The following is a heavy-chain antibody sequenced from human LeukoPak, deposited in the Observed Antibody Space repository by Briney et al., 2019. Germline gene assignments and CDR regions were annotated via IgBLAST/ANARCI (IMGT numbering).Heavy chain of an antibody. D-gene: IGHD6-6*01. V-gene: IGHV3-30*01. J-gene: IGHJ4*02. CDR3: ARDPPGVAARPQRYFDY. CDR2: ISYDGSNK. CDR1: GFTFSSYA. Sequence: PGRSLRLSCAASGFTFSSYAMHWVRQAPGKGLEWVAVISYDGSNKYYADSVKGRFTISRDNSKNTLYLQMNSLRAEDTAVYYYARDPPGVAARPQRYFDYWGQGTLVTVSS.